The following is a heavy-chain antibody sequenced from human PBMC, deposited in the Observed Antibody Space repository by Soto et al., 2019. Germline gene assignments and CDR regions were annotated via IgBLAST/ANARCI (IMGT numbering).Heavy chain of an antibody. D-gene: IGHD1-26*01. CDR1: GFTFSSYG. J-gene: IGHJ4*02. Sequence: QVQLVESGGGVVQPGRSLRLSCAASGFTFSSYGMHWVRQAPGKGLEWVAVIWYDGSNKYYADSVKGRFTISRDNSKNTLYLQMNSLRAEDTAVYYGARGGGGPLDYWGQGTLVTVSS. CDR3: ARGGGGPLDY. CDR2: IWYDGSNK. V-gene: IGHV3-33*01.